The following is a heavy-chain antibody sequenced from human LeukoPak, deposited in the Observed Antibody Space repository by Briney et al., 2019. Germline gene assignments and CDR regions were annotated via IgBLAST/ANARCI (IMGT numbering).Heavy chain of an antibody. CDR3: AKDQRYCGGDCYSSFDY. CDR1: GFTFSSYA. D-gene: IGHD2-21*02. CDR2: ISGSGGST. Sequence: GGSLRLSCAASGFTFSSYAMSWVRQAPGKGLEWVSAISGSGGSTYYADSVKGRFTISRDNSKNTLCLQMNSLRAEDTAVYYCAKDQRYCGGDCYSSFDYWGQGTLVTVSS. V-gene: IGHV3-23*01. J-gene: IGHJ4*02.